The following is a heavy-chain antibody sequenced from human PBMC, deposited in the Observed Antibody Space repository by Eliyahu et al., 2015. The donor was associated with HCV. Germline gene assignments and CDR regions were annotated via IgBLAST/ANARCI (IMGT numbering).Heavy chain of an antibody. CDR2: ITXSGDT. Sequence: QVQLQQWGAGLLKPSETLSLTCGVYGEXFXXYYXSWIRQPPGKGLEWIGEITXSGDTNYNPSLKRRLTISVNTSKNQFSLRVNSVTAADTAVYYCARGWGYFTSMNKYFYIDVWGEGTTVTVSS. CDR1: GEXFXXYY. D-gene: IGHD1/OR15-1a*01. CDR3: ARGWGYFTSMNKYFYIDV. J-gene: IGHJ6*03. V-gene: IGHV4-34*02.